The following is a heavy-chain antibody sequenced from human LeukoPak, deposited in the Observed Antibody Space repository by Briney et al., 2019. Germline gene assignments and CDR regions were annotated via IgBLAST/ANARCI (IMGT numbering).Heavy chain of an antibody. CDR3: ARLQATRTGSHFDY. J-gene: IGHJ4*02. CDR2: IYYTGST. D-gene: IGHD1-1*01. V-gene: IGHV4-59*08. CDR1: GGSISRDY. Sequence: SETLSLTCTVSGGSISRDYWSWIRQPPGKGLEWIGYIYYTGSTNYNPSLKSRVTISVDRSKNQFSLKLSSVTATDTAVYYCARLQATRTGSHFDYWGQETLVTVSS.